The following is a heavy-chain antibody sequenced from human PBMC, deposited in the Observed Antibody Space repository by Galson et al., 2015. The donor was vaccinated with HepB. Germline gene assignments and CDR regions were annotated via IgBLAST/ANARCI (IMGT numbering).Heavy chain of an antibody. CDR1: GFTFSSYA. CDR2: ISYDGSNK. J-gene: IGHJ4*02. Sequence: SLRLSCAASGFTFSSYAMHWVRQAPGKGLEWVAVISYDGSNKYYADSVKGRFTISRDNSKNTLYLQMNSLRAEDTAVYYCARVKWLQWVFDYWGQGTLVTVSS. CDR3: ARVKWLQWVFDY. D-gene: IGHD5-24*01. V-gene: IGHV3-30*04.